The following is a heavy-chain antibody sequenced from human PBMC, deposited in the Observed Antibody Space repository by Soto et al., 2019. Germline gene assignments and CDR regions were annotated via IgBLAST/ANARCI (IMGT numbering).Heavy chain of an antibody. J-gene: IGHJ5*02. Sequence: GASVKVSCKASGYTFTSYYMNWVRQAPGQGLEWMGMINPTSGTTSYAQKFQGRVTLTRDTSTSTVSMELSSLKSDDTAVYYCARGVSNGYHSNWFDPWGQGTLVTVSS. D-gene: IGHD3-22*01. CDR3: ARGVSNGYHSNWFDP. V-gene: IGHV1-46*01. CDR2: INPTSGTT. CDR1: GYTFTSYY.